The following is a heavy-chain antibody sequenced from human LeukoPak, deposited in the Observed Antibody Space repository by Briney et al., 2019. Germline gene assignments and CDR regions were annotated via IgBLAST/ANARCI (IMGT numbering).Heavy chain of an antibody. D-gene: IGHD2-21*02. V-gene: IGHV4-38-2*02. CDR3: ARPAYCGGDCYSRYDY. J-gene: IGHJ4*02. CDR2: IYHSGST. CDR1: GGSISSYY. Sequence: ASETLSLTCTVSGGSISSYYWGWIRQPPGKGLEWIGSIYHSGSTYYNPSLKSRVTISVDTSKNQFSLKLSSVTAADTAVYYCARPAYCGGDCYSRYDYWGQGTLVTVSS.